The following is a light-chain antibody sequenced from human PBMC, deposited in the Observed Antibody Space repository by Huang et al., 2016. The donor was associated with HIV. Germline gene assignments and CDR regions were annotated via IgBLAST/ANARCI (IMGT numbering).Light chain of an antibody. CDR1: QSVGIY. J-gene: IGKJ3*01. CDR3: QQYERPPDT. CDR2: GAS. V-gene: IGKV3-20*01. Sequence: EIVLTQSPGTLSLSPGERATLSCRASQSVGIYLAWYQQKPGQAPRLLIYGASTRVTGIPDSFSGSGSGTDFTISISRLEPEDFAVYYCQQYERPPDTFGPGTKVNIK.